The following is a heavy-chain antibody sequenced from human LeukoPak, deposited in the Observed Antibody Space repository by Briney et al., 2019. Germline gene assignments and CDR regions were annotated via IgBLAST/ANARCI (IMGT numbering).Heavy chain of an antibody. CDR2: IYTSGST. D-gene: IGHD3-22*01. CDR3: ARGRYYYDSSGSEDAFDI. CDR1: GGSISSYY. V-gene: IGHV4-4*07. J-gene: IGHJ3*02. Sequence: SETLSLTCTVSGGSISSYYWSWIRQPAGKGLEWIGRIYTSGSTNYNPSLKSRVTMSVDTSKNQFSLKLSPVTAADTAVYYCARGRYYYDSSGSEDAFDIWGQGTMVTVSS.